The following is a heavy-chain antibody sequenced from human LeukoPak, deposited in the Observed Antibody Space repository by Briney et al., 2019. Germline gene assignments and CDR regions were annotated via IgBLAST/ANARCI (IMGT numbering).Heavy chain of an antibody. J-gene: IGHJ4*02. D-gene: IGHD2-15*01. CDR3: ARFVGSGLDY. CDR1: GASISSYS. CDR2: IYYSGNT. Sequence: TSETLSLTCSVSGASISSYSWSWIRQPPGKRLEWIGYIYYSGNTNYNPSLKSRVTISVDTSNNEVSLNLNSVTAADTAVYYCARFVGSGLDYWGQGTLLTVSS. V-gene: IGHV4-59*01.